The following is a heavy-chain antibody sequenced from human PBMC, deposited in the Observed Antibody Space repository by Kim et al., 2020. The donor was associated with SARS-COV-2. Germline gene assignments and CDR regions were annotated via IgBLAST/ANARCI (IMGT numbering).Heavy chain of an antibody. D-gene: IGHD3-22*01. CDR3: ARSDYYDSSGSYYYYGMDV. J-gene: IGHJ6*02. Sequence: ASVKVSCKASGYTFTGYYMHWVRQAPGQGLEWMGWINPNSGGTNYAQKFQGWVTMTRDTSISTAYMELSRLRSDDTAVYYCARSDYYDSSGSYYYYGMDVWGQGTTVTVSS. CDR1: GYTFTGYY. V-gene: IGHV1-2*04. CDR2: INPNSGGT.